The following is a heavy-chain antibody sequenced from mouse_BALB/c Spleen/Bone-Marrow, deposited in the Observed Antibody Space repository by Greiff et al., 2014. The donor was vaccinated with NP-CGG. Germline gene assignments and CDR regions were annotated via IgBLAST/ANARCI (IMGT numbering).Heavy chain of an antibody. J-gene: IGHJ2*01. CDR2: ITIGGGGS. CDR3: TRHGGGPDYFDH. CDR1: GFTFSSYA. V-gene: IGHV5-12-2*01. Sequence: EVHLVESGGGLAQPGGSLRLSCAASGFTFSSYAMSWVRQTPEKRLEWVAYITIGGGGSYYPDTVKGRFAISRDNAENTLYLQMSSLKSEDTAIYYCTRHGGGPDYFDHCGQGTTLIVSS.